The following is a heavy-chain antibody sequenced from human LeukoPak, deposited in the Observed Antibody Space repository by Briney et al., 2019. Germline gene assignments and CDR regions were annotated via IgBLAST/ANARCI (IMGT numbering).Heavy chain of an antibody. Sequence: GGSLRLSCAASGFTFSSYSMNWVRQAPGKGLEWVSYISSSSSTIYYVDSVKGRFTISRDNAKSSLYLQMNSLRDEDTAVYYCVPMCYGSGSSCDWFDPWGQGTLVTVSS. V-gene: IGHV3-48*02. CDR2: ISSSSSTI. CDR1: GFTFSSYS. J-gene: IGHJ5*02. D-gene: IGHD3-10*01. CDR3: VPMCYGSGSSCDWFDP.